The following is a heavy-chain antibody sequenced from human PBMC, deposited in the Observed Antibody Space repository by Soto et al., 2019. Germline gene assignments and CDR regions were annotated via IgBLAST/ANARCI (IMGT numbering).Heavy chain of an antibody. J-gene: IGHJ5*02. Sequence: QVHLVQSGAEVKKPGASVKVSCKASGDNFTQYTIHWVRQAPGQRLEWMGWITAGDGKTQYSKKFQTRVTIRSDVSATTVYMDLNSLRSEDTAVYYCARDLYSSSFFWFDAWGRGTLVIVSS. CDR3: ARDLYSSSFFWFDA. V-gene: IGHV1-3*01. CDR2: ITAGDGKT. CDR1: GDNFTQYT. D-gene: IGHD2-2*01.